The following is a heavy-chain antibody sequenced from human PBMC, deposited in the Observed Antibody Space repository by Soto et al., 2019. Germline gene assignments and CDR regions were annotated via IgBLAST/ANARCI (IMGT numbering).Heavy chain of an antibody. V-gene: IGHV1-18*01. J-gene: IGHJ5*01. CDR1: GYTFTNND. CDR3: AREGLLLHPDS. Sequence: QIQLVQSGTEVRKPGASAKVSCKASGYTFTNNDVCWVRQTPGQGLEWMGWISPYSGKTNYARKFQGRVTMTTDTPTSTAKREGRTLTSDDTAVYSCAREGLLLHPDSGARGPLVPVSS. D-gene: IGHD3-3*01. CDR2: ISPYSGKT.